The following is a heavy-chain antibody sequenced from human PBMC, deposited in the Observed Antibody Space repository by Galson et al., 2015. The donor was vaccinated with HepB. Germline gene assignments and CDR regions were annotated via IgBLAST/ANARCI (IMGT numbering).Heavy chain of an antibody. V-gene: IGHV1-69*04. Sequence: SVKVSCKASGGTFSSYAISWVRQAPGQGLEWMGRIIPILGIANYAQKFQGRVTITADKSTSTAYMELSSLRSEDTAVYYCARAGYCSGGSCGNPWYYFDYWGQGTLVTVSS. CDR3: ARAGYCSGGSCGNPWYYFDY. J-gene: IGHJ4*02. D-gene: IGHD2-15*01. CDR2: IIPILGIA. CDR1: GGTFSSYA.